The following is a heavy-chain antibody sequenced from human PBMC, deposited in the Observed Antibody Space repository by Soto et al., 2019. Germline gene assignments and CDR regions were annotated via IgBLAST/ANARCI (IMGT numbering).Heavy chain of an antibody. J-gene: IGHJ4*02. CDR2: ISAYNGNT. D-gene: IGHD3-22*01. CDR3: AALFTYYYESSGYPPGYFDY. CDR1: GYTFTSYG. Sequence: VASVKLSCKASGYTFTSYGISWVRQAPGQGLEWMGWISAYNGNTNYAQKLQGRVTMTTDTSTSTAYMELRSLRSDDTAVYYCAALFTYYYESSGYPPGYFDYWGQGTLVTVSS. V-gene: IGHV1-18*01.